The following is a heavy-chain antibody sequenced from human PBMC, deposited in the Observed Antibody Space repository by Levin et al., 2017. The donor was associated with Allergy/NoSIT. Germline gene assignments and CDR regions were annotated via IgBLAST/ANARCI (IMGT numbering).Heavy chain of an antibody. CDR1: GFTFVKYG. CDR2: ISYDGRNA. D-gene: IGHD2-2*01. Sequence: GGSLRLSCAASGFTFVKYGMHWVRQRPGKGLEWVAFISYDGRNAYYAESLRGRFAISRDNLKDRLFLELNSLRADDTAVYFCAKDPCSSATCYGSYYYFDGFDVWGRGTTVTVSS. V-gene: IGHV3-30*02. CDR3: AKDPCSSATCYGSYYYFDGFDV. J-gene: IGHJ6*02.